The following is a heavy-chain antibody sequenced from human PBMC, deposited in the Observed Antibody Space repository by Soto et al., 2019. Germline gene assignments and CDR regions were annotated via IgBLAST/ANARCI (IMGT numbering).Heavy chain of an antibody. D-gene: IGHD2-21*01. CDR1: GYTFITSG. CDR2: ISPANGDK. J-gene: IGHJ2*01. Sequence: QVALVQSGPEVKRPGASVKVSCKASGYTFITSGINWVRQTPEQALEWVGWISPANGDKKYAQKFKGRVTLTSETSTDTVYMDLTNLRSDDTAVYFCARGRYFATTHRQWWYFDFWGRGTPVTVSS. V-gene: IGHV1-18*01. CDR3: ARGRYFATTHRQWWYFDF.